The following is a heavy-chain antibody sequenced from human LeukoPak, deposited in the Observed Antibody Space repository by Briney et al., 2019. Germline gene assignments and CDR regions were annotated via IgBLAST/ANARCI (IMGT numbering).Heavy chain of an antibody. CDR1: GYTFTSYD. CDR3: ARVPALSRGSFDY. J-gene: IGHJ4*02. CDR2: MNPNSGNT. V-gene: IGHV1-8*01. Sequence: ASVKVSRKASGYTFTSYDINWVRRATGQGREWMGWMNPNSGNTGYAQKFQGRVTMTRNTSISTAYMELSSLRSEDTAVYYCARVPALSRGSFDYWGQGTLVTVSS.